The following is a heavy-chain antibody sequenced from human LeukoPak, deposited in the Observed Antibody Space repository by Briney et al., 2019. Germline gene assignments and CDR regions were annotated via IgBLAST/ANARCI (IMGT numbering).Heavy chain of an antibody. D-gene: IGHD3-22*01. V-gene: IGHV4-59*08. Sequence: SETPSLTCTVSGGSISSYYWSWIRQPPGKGLEWIGYIYYSGSNNYNPSLKSRVTISVDTSKNQFSLKLSSVTAADTAVYYCARQGPRYYYDSSGYYPNWFDPWGQGTLVTVSS. CDR1: GGSISSYY. CDR2: IYYSGSN. CDR3: ARQGPRYYYDSSGYYPNWFDP. J-gene: IGHJ5*02.